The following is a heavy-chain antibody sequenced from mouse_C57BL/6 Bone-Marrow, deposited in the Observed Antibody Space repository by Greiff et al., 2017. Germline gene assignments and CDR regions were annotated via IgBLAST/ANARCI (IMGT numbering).Heavy chain of an antibody. Sequence: QVQLKQSGAELVRPGASVTLSCKASGYTFTDYEMHWVKQTPVHGLEWIGAIDPETGGTAYNQKFKGKAILTADKSSSTAYMELRSLTSEDSAVYYCTRDLLLRRYYYAMDYWGQGTSGTVSS. CDR1: GYTFTDYE. D-gene: IGHD1-1*01. CDR3: TRDLLLRRYYYAMDY. CDR2: IDPETGGT. V-gene: IGHV1-15*01. J-gene: IGHJ4*01.